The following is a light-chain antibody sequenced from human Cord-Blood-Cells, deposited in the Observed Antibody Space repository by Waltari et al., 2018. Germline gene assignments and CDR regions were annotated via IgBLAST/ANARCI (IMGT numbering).Light chain of an antibody. V-gene: IGKV3-20*01. J-gene: IGKJ2*01. CDR2: GAS. CDR3: QQYSSSPT. Sequence: EIVLPPSPGTLSLSTGERANLPCRASQSVSSSYLACDQQKPGQAPRLLNYGASSRASGIPDRCSGSASATDITITISILEPEDFAVYYCQQYSSSPTFGQGTKLEIK. CDR1: QSVSSSY.